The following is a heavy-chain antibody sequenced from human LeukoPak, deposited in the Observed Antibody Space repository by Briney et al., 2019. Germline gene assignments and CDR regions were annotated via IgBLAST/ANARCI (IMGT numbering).Heavy chain of an antibody. CDR3: ARVGGLWFGEL. D-gene: IGHD3-10*01. V-gene: IGHV3-21*01. CDR1: GFTFSSYS. Sequence: PGGSLRLSCAASGFTFSSYSMNWVRHAPGKGLEWLSSISSSSSHIYYADSVKGRFIISRDNAKNSLYLQMNSLSTDDTAVYYCARVGGLWFGELWGQGTLVTVSS. J-gene: IGHJ4*02. CDR2: ISSSSSHI.